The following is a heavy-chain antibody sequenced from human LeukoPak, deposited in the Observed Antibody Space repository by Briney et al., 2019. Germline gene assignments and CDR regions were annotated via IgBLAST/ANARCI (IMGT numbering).Heavy chain of an antibody. D-gene: IGHD2-15*01. V-gene: IGHV3-23*01. CDR3: ARGGYCSGGSCYYYGMDV. CDR1: GFTFSSYA. J-gene: IGHJ6*02. CDR2: ISGSGGST. Sequence: GGSLRLSCAASGFTFSSYAMSWVRQAPGKGLEWVSAISGSGGSTYYADSVKGRFTISRDNSKNTLYLQMNSLRAEDTAVYYCARGGYCSGGSCYYYGMDVWGQGTTVTVSS.